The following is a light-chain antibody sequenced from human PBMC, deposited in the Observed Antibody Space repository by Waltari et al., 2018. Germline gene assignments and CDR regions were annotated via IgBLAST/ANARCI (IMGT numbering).Light chain of an antibody. Sequence: QSALTQPASVSGSPGQPITTPCTGTSSDVGGYNFVSWYQQNPGKVPKLIIYDVTNRPSGVSNRFSGSKSGNTASLTISGLQAEDEADYYCSSYTTSSTYVFGTGTKVTVL. V-gene: IGLV2-14*03. CDR1: SSDVGGYNF. CDR2: DVT. CDR3: SSYTTSSTYV. J-gene: IGLJ1*01.